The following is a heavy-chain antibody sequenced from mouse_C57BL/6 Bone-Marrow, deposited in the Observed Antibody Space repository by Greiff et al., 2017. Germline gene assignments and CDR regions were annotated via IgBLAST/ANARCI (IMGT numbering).Heavy chain of an antibody. V-gene: IGHV1-80*01. D-gene: IGHD2-2*01. CDR3: ARYGYDY. CDR1: GYAFSSYW. CDR2: IYPGDGDT. Sequence: QVQLQQSGAELVKPGASVKISCKASGYAFSSYWWNWVKQRPGKGLEWIGQIYPGDGDTNYNGKFKGKATLTADKSSSTAYMQLSSLTSEDSAVYFCARYGYDYWGQGTTLTVSS. J-gene: IGHJ2*01.